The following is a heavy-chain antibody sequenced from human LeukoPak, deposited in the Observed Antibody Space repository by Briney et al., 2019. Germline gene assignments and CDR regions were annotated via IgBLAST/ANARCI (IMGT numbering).Heavy chain of an antibody. V-gene: IGHV1-2*04. CDR3: ARGTPRNQLLLYHFDY. CDR1: GYTFTSYD. D-gene: IGHD2-2*02. J-gene: IGHJ4*02. Sequence: ASVKVSCKASGYTFTSYDINWVRQATGQGLEWMGWMNPNSGGTNYAQKFQGWVTMTRDTSISTAYMELSRLRSDDTAVYYCARGTPRNQLLLYHFDYWGRGTLVTVSS. CDR2: MNPNSGGT.